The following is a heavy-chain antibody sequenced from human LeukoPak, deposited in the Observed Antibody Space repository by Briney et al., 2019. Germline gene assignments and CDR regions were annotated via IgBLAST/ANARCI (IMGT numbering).Heavy chain of an antibody. V-gene: IGHV1-69*06. CDR3: ARDNDYVYGMDV. CDR1: GGTFSSYA. Sequence: SVKVSCKASGGTFSSYAISWVRQAPGQGLEWMGGIIPIFGTANYAQKFQGRVTITADKSTSTAYMELSSLRSEDTAVYYCARDNDYVYGMDVWGQGTTVTVSS. CDR2: IIPIFGTA. J-gene: IGHJ6*02.